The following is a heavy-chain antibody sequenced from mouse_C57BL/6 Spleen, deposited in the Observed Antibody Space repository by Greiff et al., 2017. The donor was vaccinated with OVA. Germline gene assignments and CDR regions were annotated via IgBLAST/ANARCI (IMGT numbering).Heavy chain of an antibody. CDR2: IYPGDGDT. J-gene: IGHJ4*01. CDR1: GYAFSSYW. Sequence: VQLVESGAELVKPGASVKISCKASGYAFSSYWMNWVKQRPGKGLEWIGQIYPGDGDTNYNGKFKGKATLTADKSSSTAYMQLSSLTSEDSAVYFCARGGLYYYAMDYWGQGTSVTVSS. V-gene: IGHV1-80*01. CDR3: ARGGLYYYAMDY. D-gene: IGHD3-1*01.